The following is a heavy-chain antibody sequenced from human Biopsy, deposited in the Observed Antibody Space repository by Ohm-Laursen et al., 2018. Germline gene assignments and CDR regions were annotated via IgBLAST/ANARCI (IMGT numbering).Heavy chain of an antibody. V-gene: IGHV1-69*04. J-gene: IGHJ6*01. D-gene: IGHD2/OR15-2a*01. CDR1: GGTFNNYG. CDR2: IISMVGTP. Sequence: AASVKVSCKASGGTFNNYGITWVRQAPGQGLEWVGRIISMVGTPKYAQKFQGRATITVDKSTSTAYLDLSSLKSEDTAVYYCARDKTVLNYYFASDVWGQGTTVTVSS. CDR3: ARDKTVLNYYFASDV.